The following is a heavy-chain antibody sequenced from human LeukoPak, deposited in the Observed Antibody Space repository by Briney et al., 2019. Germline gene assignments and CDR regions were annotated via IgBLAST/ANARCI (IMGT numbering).Heavy chain of an antibody. CDR3: ARSGGLQKFDY. V-gene: IGHV3-30-3*01. Sequence: GGSLRLSCAASEFTFSNYALHWVRQAPGKGLQWVAVISYDGNTIHYADSVKGRFIISRDTSKNTLYLQMNSLGAEDTAVYYCARSGGLQKFDYWGQGTLVTVSS. D-gene: IGHD4-11*01. CDR1: EFTFSNYA. CDR2: ISYDGNTI. J-gene: IGHJ4*02.